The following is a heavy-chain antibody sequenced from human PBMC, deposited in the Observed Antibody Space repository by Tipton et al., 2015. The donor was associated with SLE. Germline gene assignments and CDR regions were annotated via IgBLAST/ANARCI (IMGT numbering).Heavy chain of an antibody. Sequence: SLRLSCAASGFTFSSYEMNWVRQAPGKGLEWVAVISYDGTNKYYADSVKGRFTISRDNSKNTLYLQMNSLRAEDTAVYYCARDILDWYFDLWGRGTLVTVSS. CDR2: ISYDGTNK. V-gene: IGHV3-30*04. J-gene: IGHJ2*01. CDR3: ARDILDWYFDL. CDR1: GFTFSSYE.